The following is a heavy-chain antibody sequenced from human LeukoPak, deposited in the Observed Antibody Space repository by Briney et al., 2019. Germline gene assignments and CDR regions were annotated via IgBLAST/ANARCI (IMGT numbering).Heavy chain of an antibody. Sequence: GRSLRLSCAASGFTFSSYEMNWVRQAPGKGLEWVAVISYDGSNKYYADSVKGRFTISRDNSKNTLYLQMNSLRAEDTAVYYCARVYCTNGVCYTGRHFDYWGQGTLVTVSS. CDR3: ARVYCTNGVCYTGRHFDY. D-gene: IGHD2-8*01. V-gene: IGHV3-30*04. CDR1: GFTFSSYE. CDR2: ISYDGSNK. J-gene: IGHJ4*02.